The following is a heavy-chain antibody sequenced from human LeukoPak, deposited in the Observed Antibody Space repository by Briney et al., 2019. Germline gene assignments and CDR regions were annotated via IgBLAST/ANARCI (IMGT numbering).Heavy chain of an antibody. Sequence: SVKVSCKASGGTFSSYAISWVRQAPGQGLEWMGGIIPIFGTANYAQKFQGRVTITADKSTSTAYMELSSLRSEDTAVYYCAREGQYCSGGSCLRWFDPWGQGTLVTVSS. J-gene: IGHJ5*02. D-gene: IGHD2-15*01. CDR1: GGTFSSYA. CDR3: AREGQYCSGGSCLRWFDP. V-gene: IGHV1-69*06. CDR2: IIPIFGTA.